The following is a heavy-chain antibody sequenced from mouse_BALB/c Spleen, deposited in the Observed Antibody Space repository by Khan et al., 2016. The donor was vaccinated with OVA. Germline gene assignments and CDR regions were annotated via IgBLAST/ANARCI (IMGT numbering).Heavy chain of an antibody. Sequence: EVELVESGGGLVKPGGSLKLSCAASGFTFSSFVMSWVRQTPEKRLEWVATINSAGFYTYYPDSVKGRFTISRDNAKNTLYLQMNSLRSEDTAMKYCANGNYGWFAYWGQGTLVTVSA. J-gene: IGHJ3*01. V-gene: IGHV5-9-1*01. D-gene: IGHD1-1*02. CDR1: GFTFSSFV. CDR3: ANGNYGWFAY. CDR2: INSAGFYT.